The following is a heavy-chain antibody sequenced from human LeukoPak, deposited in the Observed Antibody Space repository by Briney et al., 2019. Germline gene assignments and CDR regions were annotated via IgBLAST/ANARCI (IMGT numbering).Heavy chain of an antibody. V-gene: IGHV3-23*01. Sequence: HSGGSLRLSCAASGLTFSSYAMSWVRQAPGKGLEWVSGISGSGGSTYYADSVKGRFTISRDNSKNTLYLQMNSLRAEDTALYYCARGRYCSGGSCSGSYFDYWGQGTLVTVSS. CDR3: ARGRYCSGGSCSGSYFDY. CDR2: ISGSGGST. CDR1: GLTFSSYA. D-gene: IGHD2-15*01. J-gene: IGHJ4*02.